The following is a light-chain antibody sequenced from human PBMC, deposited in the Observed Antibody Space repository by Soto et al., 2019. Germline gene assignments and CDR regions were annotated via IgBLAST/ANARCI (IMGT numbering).Light chain of an antibody. V-gene: IGLV1-44*01. J-gene: IGLJ1*01. Sequence: SGLTQPPSASGTPGQRVTIACSGSSSNIGGNAVNLYQQLPGTTPKLLIYSNNQRPSGVPDRFSGSKSGTSASLAISGLQSEDEADYYCAAWDDSLSGYVFGTGTKVTVL. CDR1: SSNIGGNA. CDR3: AAWDDSLSGYV. CDR2: SNN.